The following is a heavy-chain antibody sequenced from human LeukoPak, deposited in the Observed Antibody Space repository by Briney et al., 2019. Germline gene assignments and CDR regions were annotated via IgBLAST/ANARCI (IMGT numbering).Heavy chain of an antibody. CDR3: ARDRITMVRGVIMTEAFDI. D-gene: IGHD3-10*01. Sequence: SSETLSLTCTVSGGSISSYYWSWIRQPAGKGLEWIGRIYTSGSTNYNSSLKSRVTMSVDTSKNQFSLKLSSVTAADTAVYYCARDRITMVRGVIMTEAFDIWGQGTMVTVSS. J-gene: IGHJ3*02. CDR1: GGSISSYY. V-gene: IGHV4-4*07. CDR2: IYTSGST.